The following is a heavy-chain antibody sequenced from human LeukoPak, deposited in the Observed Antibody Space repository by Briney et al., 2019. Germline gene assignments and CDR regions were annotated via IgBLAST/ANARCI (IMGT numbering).Heavy chain of an antibody. Sequence: SETLSLTRTVSGGSISSYYWSWIRQPPGKGLEWIGYIYYSGSTNYNPSLKSRVTISVDTSKNQFSLKLSSVTAADTAVYYCARAVVGGSYFFDYWGQGTLVTVSS. CDR3: ARAVVGGSYFFDY. V-gene: IGHV4-59*01. J-gene: IGHJ4*02. D-gene: IGHD1-26*01. CDR1: GGSISSYY. CDR2: IYYSGST.